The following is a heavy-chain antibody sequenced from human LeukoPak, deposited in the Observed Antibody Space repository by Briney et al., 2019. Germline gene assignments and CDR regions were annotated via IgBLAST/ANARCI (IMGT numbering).Heavy chain of an antibody. CDR1: GYTFTGYY. CDR2: INTNSGGK. J-gene: IGHJ4*02. V-gene: IGHV1-2*02. CDR3: ARDRASGYDLRLFVY. D-gene: IGHD5-12*01. Sequence: ASVKLSCKASGYTFTGYYMHWVRQAPGQGLEWMGWINTNSGGKNYAQKFQGRVTMPRDTSISTAYMELSRLRSDDTAVYYCARDRASGYDLRLFVYWGQGTLVTVSS.